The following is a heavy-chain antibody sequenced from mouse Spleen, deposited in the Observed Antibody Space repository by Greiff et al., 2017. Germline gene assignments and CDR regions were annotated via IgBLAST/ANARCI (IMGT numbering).Heavy chain of an antibody. J-gene: IGHJ3*01. CDR3: ARYYGDYGDWFAY. CDR1: GFTFTDYY. V-gene: IGHV7-3*01. D-gene: IGHD2-13*01. CDR2: IRNKANGYTT. Sequence: EVMLVESGGGLVQPGGSLSLSCAASGFTFTDYYMSWVRQPPGKALEWLGFIRNKANGYTTEYSASVKGRFTISRDNSQSILYLQMNALRAEDSATYDCARYYGDYGDWFAYWGQGTLVTVSA.